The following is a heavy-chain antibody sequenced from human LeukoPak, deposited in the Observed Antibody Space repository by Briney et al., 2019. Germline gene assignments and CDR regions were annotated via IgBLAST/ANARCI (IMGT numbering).Heavy chain of an antibody. CDR2: ISGNAGTT. J-gene: IGHJ4*02. CDR3: GKVGLSWGFGDY. Sequence: GGSLRLSCAASGFTLSKNGMTWVRQAPGKGLEWVSFISGNAGTTYYADSVKGRFTISRDNSKNTLFLQMNSVRAEDTAVYYCGKVGLSWGFGDYWGQGTLVTVSS. D-gene: IGHD2-8*02. V-gene: IGHV3-23*01. CDR1: GFTLSKNG.